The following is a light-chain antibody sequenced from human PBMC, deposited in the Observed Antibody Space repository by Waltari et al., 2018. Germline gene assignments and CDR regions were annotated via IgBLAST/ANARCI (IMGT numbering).Light chain of an antibody. CDR3: RQYDNLAAA. CDR2: DAS. Sequence: DIQMTQSPSSLSASVGGSVSFTCQARQDIRNELSWDQQKPGKAQKLLIYDASNLETGFPSRFSGSRSGTDFTFTISSLQPEDRATDFGRQYDNLAAAFGGGTKVESK. V-gene: IGKV1-33*01. CDR1: QDIRNE. J-gene: IGKJ4*01.